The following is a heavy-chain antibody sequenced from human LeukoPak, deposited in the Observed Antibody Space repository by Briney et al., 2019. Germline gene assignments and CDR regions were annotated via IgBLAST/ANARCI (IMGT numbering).Heavy chain of an antibody. Sequence: GGSLRLSCAASGFTFSSYWMSWVRQAPGKGLEWVSAISGSGGRTYYADSVRGRFTISRDNSKNTVYVQMNSLRAEDTAIYFCVVVSYCAVDCYDYWGQGTLVTVSS. CDR1: GFTFSSYW. D-gene: IGHD2-21*01. CDR2: ISGSGGRT. V-gene: IGHV3-23*01. CDR3: VVVSYCAVDCYDY. J-gene: IGHJ4*02.